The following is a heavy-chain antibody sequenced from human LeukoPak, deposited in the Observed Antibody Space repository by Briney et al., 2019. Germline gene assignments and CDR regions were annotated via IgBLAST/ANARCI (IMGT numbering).Heavy chain of an antibody. CDR2: ISHGGSI. D-gene: IGHD2-21*01. Sequence: SETLSLTCAVSGLSISSDYYWGWIRQPPGKGLEWIATISHGGSIYYNPSLKSRVTISVDTSDNQFSLRLSSVTAADTATYFCARGNTCGESYYYCPMDVWGKGTTVTVSS. V-gene: IGHV4-38-2*01. J-gene: IGHJ6*04. CDR3: ARGNTCGESYYYCPMDV. CDR1: GLSISSDYY.